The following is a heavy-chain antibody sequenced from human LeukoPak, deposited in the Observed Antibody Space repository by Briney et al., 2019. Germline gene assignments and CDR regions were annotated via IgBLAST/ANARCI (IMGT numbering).Heavy chain of an antibody. D-gene: IGHD3-10*02. CDR3: AREGLYSENWFDP. Sequence: SQTLSLTCTVSGGSISSGSYYWSWIRQPAGKGLEWIGRIYTCGSTNYNPSLKSRVTISVDTSKNQFPLKLSSVTAADTAVYYCAREGLYSENWFDPWGQGTLVTVSS. CDR2: IYTCGST. CDR1: GGSISSGSYY. J-gene: IGHJ5*02. V-gene: IGHV4-61*02.